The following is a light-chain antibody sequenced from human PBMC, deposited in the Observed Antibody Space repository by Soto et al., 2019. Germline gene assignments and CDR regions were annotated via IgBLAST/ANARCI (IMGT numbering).Light chain of an antibody. CDR3: GADHGSGSNFVL. J-gene: IGLJ2*01. CDR2: VGTGGIVG. V-gene: IGLV9-49*01. Sequence: QAVVTQPPSASASLGASVTLTCTLSSGYSNFKVDWYQQRPGKGPRFVMRVGTGGIVGSKGDGIPDRFSVLGSGLNRYLTIKNIHEEDESDYHCGADHGSGSNFVLFGGGTKLTVL. CDR1: SGYSNFK.